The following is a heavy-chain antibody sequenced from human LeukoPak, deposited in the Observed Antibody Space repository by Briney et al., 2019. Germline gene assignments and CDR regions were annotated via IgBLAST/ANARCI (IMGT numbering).Heavy chain of an antibody. D-gene: IGHD3-3*01. CDR2: VYPTDSDT. CDR3: VRLESGLYFFDY. J-gene: IGHJ4*02. CDR1: GYNFPTSW. V-gene: IGHV5-51*01. Sequence: GESLKISCKGSGYNFPTSWIAWVRQMPEKGLEWMGSVYPTDSDTRLSPSFQGQVTISADRSIGTAYLQWSSLKASDTAIYYCVRLESGLYFFDYWGQGTLVTVSS.